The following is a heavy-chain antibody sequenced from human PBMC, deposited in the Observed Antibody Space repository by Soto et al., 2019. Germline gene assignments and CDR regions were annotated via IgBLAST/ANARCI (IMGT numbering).Heavy chain of an antibody. J-gene: IGHJ5*02. CDR2: ISAYNGNT. V-gene: IGHV1-18*04. CDR1: GYTFTSYG. CDR3: ARDSVAIVGAGVYNWFDP. Sequence: ASVKVSCKASGYTFTSYGISWVRQAPGQGLEWMGWISAYNGNTNYAQKLQGRVTMTTDTSTSTAYMELRSLRPDDTAVYYCARDSVAIVGAGVYNWFDPWGQGTLVTVSS. D-gene: IGHD1-26*01.